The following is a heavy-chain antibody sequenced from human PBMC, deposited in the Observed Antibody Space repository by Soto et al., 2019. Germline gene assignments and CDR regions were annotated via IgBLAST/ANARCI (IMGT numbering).Heavy chain of an antibody. CDR1: GVTFSSYA. CDR2: ISYDGSNK. V-gene: IGHV3-30-3*01. J-gene: IGHJ6*02. Sequence: GGSLRLSWAASGVTFSSYAMHWFRQAPGKGLEWVAVISYDGSNKYYADSVKGRFTISRDNSKNTLYLQMNSLRAEDTAVYYCARDRGGCYADYYYGMDVRGQRTTVPVSS. D-gene: IGHD2-15*01. CDR3: ARDRGGCYADYYYGMDV.